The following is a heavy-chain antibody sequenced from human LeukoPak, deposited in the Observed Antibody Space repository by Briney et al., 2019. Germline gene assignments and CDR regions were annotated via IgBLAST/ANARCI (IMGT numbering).Heavy chain of an antibody. J-gene: IGHJ4*02. V-gene: IGHV1-46*04. Sequence: ASVNVSCKASGYTFTSYYMHWVRQAPGQGLEWMGTINPSGGYTSYAQKLQGRVTMTRDTSTSTVYMEMSSLRSEDTALYYCAREGGSSSWYDYWGQGTLVTVSS. CDR2: INPSGGYT. CDR1: GYTFTSYY. CDR3: AREGGSSSWYDY. D-gene: IGHD6-13*01.